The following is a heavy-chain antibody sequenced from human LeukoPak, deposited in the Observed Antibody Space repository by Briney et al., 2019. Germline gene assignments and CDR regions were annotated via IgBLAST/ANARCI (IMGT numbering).Heavy chain of an antibody. V-gene: IGHV4-59*01. CDR2: IYYSGST. CDR3: ARDRVGQQLVGRNYYYYYMDV. D-gene: IGHD6-13*01. CDR1: GGSISTYY. Sequence: SETLSLTCTVSGGSISTYYWSWIRQPPGKGLEWIGYIYYSGSTNYNPSLKSRVTISVDTSKNQFSLKLSSVTAADTAVYYCARDRVGQQLVGRNYYYYYMDVWGKGTTVTISS. J-gene: IGHJ6*03.